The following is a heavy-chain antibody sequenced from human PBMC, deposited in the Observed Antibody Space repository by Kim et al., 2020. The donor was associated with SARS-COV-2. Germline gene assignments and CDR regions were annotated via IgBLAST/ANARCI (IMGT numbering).Heavy chain of an antibody. J-gene: IGHJ4*02. CDR1: GGSISSYY. V-gene: IGHV4-59*13. CDR2: IYYSGST. Sequence: SETLSLTCTVSGGSISSYYWSWIRQPPGKGLEWIGYIYYSGSTNYNPSLKSRVTISVDTSKNQFSLKLSSVTAADTAVYYCARDYPGGSGTPYWGQGTLVTVSS. D-gene: IGHD2-2*01. CDR3: ARDYPGGSGTPY.